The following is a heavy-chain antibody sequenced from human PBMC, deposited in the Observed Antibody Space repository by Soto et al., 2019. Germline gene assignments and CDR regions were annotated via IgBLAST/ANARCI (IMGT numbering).Heavy chain of an antibody. CDR2: ISWNSGSI. CDR1: GFTFDDYA. CDR3: AKDTLYYGYR. Sequence: GGSLRLSCAASGFTFDDYAMHWVRQAPGKGLEWVSGISWNSGSIGYADSVKGRFTISRDNAKNSLYLQMNSLRAEDTALYYCAKDTLYYGYRWGQGTLVTVSS. J-gene: IGHJ5*02. D-gene: IGHD3-10*01. V-gene: IGHV3-9*01.